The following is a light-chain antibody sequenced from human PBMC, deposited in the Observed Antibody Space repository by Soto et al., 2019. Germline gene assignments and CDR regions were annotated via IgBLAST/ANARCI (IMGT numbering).Light chain of an antibody. CDR3: SSYTTSSAPVL. Sequence: QSALTQPASVSGSPGQSITLSCTGTSSDVGGYNYVSWYQQHPGKAPKLMIYEVSNRPLGVSNRFSGSKSGNTASLTISGLQAEDEADYYCSSYTTSSAPVLFGGGTKVTVL. CDR1: SSDVGGYNY. V-gene: IGLV2-14*01. CDR2: EVS. J-gene: IGLJ2*01.